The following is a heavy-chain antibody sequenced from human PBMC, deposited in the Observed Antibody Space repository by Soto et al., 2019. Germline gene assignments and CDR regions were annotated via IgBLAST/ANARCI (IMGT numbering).Heavy chain of an antibody. J-gene: IGHJ4*02. CDR1: GFTFSTYA. D-gene: IGHD3-22*01. V-gene: IGHV3-30-3*01. Sequence: QVQLVESGGGVVQPGRSLRLSCAASGFTFSTYALHWVRQAPGKGLEWVATVTSDGSNKYHADSVEGRFTISRDNAKNSLYLQMNSLRAEDTAVYYCARDDHYYDSSGYSRITVAFDYWGQGTLVTVSS. CDR2: VTSDGSNK. CDR3: ARDDHYYDSSGYSRITVAFDY.